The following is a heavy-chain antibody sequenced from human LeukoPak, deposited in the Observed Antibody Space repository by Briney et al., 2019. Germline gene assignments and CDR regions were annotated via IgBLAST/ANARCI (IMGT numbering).Heavy chain of an antibody. V-gene: IGHV3-64*01. J-gene: IGHJ4*02. CDR3: ARVAIDHYYHYYDY. Sequence: GGSLRLSCAASGFTFNNYAINWVRQAPGRGLEFVSAISGDGGTTIYANSVKGRFTISRDNSKNTLYLQLGSLRGEDMGVYYCARVAIDHYYHYYDYWGQGTLVTVSS. D-gene: IGHD1-26*01. CDR2: ISGDGGTT. CDR1: GFTFNNYA.